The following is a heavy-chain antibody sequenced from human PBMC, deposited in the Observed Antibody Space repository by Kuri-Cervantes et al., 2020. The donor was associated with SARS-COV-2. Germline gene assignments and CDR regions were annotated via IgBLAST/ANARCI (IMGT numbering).Heavy chain of an antibody. J-gene: IGHJ4*02. D-gene: IGHD2-15*01. CDR2: IYHSGST. CDR1: GGSFSGYY. Sequence: SETLSLTCAVYGGSFSGYYWGWIRQPPGKGLEWIGSIYHSGSTNYNPSLKSRVTISVDTSKNQFSLKLSSVTAADTAVYYCARGCSGGSCYPAPFDYWGQGTLVTVSS. CDR3: ARGCSGGSCYPAPFDY. V-gene: IGHV4-34*01.